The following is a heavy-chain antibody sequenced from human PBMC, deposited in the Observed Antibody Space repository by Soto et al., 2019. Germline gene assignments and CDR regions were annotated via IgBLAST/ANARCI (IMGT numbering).Heavy chain of an antibody. Sequence: GGSLRLSCAASGFTFSSYGMHWVRQAPGKGLEWVAVISYDGSNKYYADSVKGRFTISRDNSKNTLYLQMNSLRAEDTAVYYCASLRGPPVGYYYYGMDVWGQWTTVTVSS. J-gene: IGHJ6*02. CDR1: GFTFSSYG. D-gene: IGHD1-26*01. CDR3: ASLRGPPVGYYYYGMDV. V-gene: IGHV3-30*03. CDR2: ISYDGSNK.